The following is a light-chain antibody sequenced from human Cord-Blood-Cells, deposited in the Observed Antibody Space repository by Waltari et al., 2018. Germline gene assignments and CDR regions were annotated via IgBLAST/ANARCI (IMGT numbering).Light chain of an antibody. Sequence: DIQMTLSPSTLSASVGDRVTITCRASQSISSWFAWYQQKPGKAPKLLIYDASSLESGVPSRFSGSGSGTKFTLTISSLQPDDFATYYCQQYNSYSPWTFGQGTKVEIK. CDR2: DAS. CDR1: QSISSW. J-gene: IGKJ1*01. CDR3: QQYNSYSPWT. V-gene: IGKV1-5*01.